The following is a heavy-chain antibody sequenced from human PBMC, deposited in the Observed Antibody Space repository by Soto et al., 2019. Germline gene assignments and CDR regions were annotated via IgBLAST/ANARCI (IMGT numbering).Heavy chain of an antibody. J-gene: IGHJ5*02. Sequence: EVQLVESGGGLVQPGGSLRLSCAASGFTFSSYWMTWVRQAPGKGLEWVANIKQDGSEKYYVDSVKGRFTISRDNAKKSRYLQMSRLRAEDTAVYACARGWGHDPWGQGTLVTVSS. CDR1: GFTFSSYW. CDR2: IKQDGSEK. D-gene: IGHD1-26*01. V-gene: IGHV3-7*04. CDR3: ARGWGHDP.